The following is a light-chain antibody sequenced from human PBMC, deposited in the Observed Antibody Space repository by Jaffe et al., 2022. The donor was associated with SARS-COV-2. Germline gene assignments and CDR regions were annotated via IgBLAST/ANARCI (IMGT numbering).Light chain of an antibody. CDR1: QGIRNE. CDR2: AAS. J-gene: IGKJ3*01. V-gene: IGKV1-17*01. Sequence: DIQMTQSPSSLSASVGDRVTITCRASQGIRNELGWYQQKPGKAPKRLIYAASSLQSGVPSRFSGSGFGTEFTLIISSLQPEDFATYYCLQHNSYPFTFGPGTKVDIK. CDR3: LQHNSYPFT.